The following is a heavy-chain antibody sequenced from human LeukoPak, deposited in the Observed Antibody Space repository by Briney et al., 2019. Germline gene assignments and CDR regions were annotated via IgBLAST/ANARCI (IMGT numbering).Heavy chain of an antibody. D-gene: IGHD6-19*01. CDR2: ISGSGGNT. CDR3: ANFERTVAGTYNWFDP. CDR1: GFTFSSYA. J-gene: IGHJ5*02. Sequence: GGSLRLSCAASGFTFSSYAMSWVRQAPGKGLEWVSAISGSGGNTYYADSVKGRFTISRDNSKNTLYLQMNSLRAEDTAVYYCANFERTVAGTYNWFDPWGQGTLVTVSS. V-gene: IGHV3-23*01.